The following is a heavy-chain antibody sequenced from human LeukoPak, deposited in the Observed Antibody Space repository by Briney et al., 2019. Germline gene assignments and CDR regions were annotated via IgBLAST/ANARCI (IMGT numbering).Heavy chain of an antibody. J-gene: IGHJ5*02. D-gene: IGHD2-15*01. V-gene: IGHV4-30-4*02. CDR2: IYYSWSV. Sequence: SDTLSLTYILSGGSLNSEDYYCSWIRQTPEKGLPWIGFIYYSWSVFFNPSLKSRLPLSVDSSVHQFSLPLTSVTAADTAVYYCARGGRFCAAGSCYPTWFAPWGQGTLVTVSS. CDR1: GGSLNSEDYY. CDR3: ARGGRFCAAGSCYPTWFAP.